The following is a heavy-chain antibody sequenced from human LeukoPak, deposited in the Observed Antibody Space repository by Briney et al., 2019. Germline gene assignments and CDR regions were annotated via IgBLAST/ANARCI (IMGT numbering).Heavy chain of an antibody. CDR1: GASITNYY. CDR3: ARARIKSQNYYDILAGTPYYFDY. D-gene: IGHD3-9*01. J-gene: IGHJ4*02. V-gene: IGHV4-59*01. CDR2: IHYSGVT. Sequence: SETLSLTCTVSGASITNYYWGWLRQPPGKGLEWIGYIHYSGVTNYSPSLYSRVTMLLDTSKNRFSLKLTSVTAADTAVYFCARARIKSQNYYDILAGTPYYFDYWGLGTLVTVSS.